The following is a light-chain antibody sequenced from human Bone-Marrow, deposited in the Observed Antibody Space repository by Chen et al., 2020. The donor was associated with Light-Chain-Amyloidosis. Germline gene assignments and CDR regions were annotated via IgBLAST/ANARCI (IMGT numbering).Light chain of an antibody. CDR2: RNN. Sequence: QSVLTQPPSASGTPGQRVTISCSGSGSNIGSNYIFWYQQLPGTAPKLLIYRNNQRPSGVPDRFSGSKSGTSAYLAISGLRSEDEGDYYCAAWDDSLSAVVFGGGTKLTVL. J-gene: IGLJ2*01. CDR3: AAWDDSLSAVV. V-gene: IGLV1-47*01. CDR1: GSNIGSNY.